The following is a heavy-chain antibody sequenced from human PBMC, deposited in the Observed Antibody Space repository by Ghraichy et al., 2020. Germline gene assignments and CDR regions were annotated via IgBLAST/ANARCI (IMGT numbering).Heavy chain of an antibody. J-gene: IGHJ4*02. V-gene: IGHV3-7*01. CDR3: ARDRSKFMVRGVILDY. CDR2: IKQDGSEK. CDR1: GFTFSSYW. D-gene: IGHD3-10*01. Sequence: GGSLRLSCAASGFTFSSYWMSWVRQAPGKGLEWVANIKQDGSEKYYVDSVKGRFTISRDNAKNSLYLQMNSLRAEDTAVYYCARDRSKFMVRGVILDYWGQGTLVTVSS.